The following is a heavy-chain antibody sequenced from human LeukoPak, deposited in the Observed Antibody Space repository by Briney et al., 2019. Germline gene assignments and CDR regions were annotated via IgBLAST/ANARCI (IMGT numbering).Heavy chain of an antibody. CDR2: ISGSGGST. J-gene: IGHJ4*02. Sequence: PGGSLRLSCAASGFTFSSYAMSWVRQAPGKGLEWVSAISGSGGSTYYADSVKGRFTISRDNSKNTLYLQMNSLRAEDTAVYYCAEARFLEWLFRPLDYWGQGTLVTVSS. D-gene: IGHD3-3*01. CDR3: AEARFLEWLFRPLDY. CDR1: GFTFSSYA. V-gene: IGHV3-23*01.